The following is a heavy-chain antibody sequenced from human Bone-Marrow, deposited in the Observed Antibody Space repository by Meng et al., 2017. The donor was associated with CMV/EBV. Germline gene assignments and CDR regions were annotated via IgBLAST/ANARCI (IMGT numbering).Heavy chain of an antibody. CDR2: IYYSGST. Sequence: SETLSLTCTVSGGSISSSSYYWGWIRQPPGKGLEWIGSIYYSGSTNYNPSLKSRVTISVDTSKNQFSLKLSSVTAADTAVYYCARGLEEMATIVWGQGTLVTGSS. V-gene: IGHV4-39*07. D-gene: IGHD5-24*01. CDR1: GGSISSSSYY. J-gene: IGHJ4*02. CDR3: ARGLEEMATIV.